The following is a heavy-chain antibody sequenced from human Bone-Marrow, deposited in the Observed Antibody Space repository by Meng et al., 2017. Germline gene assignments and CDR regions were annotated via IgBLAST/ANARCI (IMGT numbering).Heavy chain of an antibody. CDR3: TNDRLNH. CDR1: GFTFSGHW. J-gene: IGHJ1*01. D-gene: IGHD1-1*01. CDR2: INTDGSTT. Sequence: GGPLRLSCAASGFTFSGHWMHWVRQAPGKGLVWVSRINTDGSTTTYADSVKGRFTISRDNAKNTLYLQMNSLRAEDAAVYYCTNDRLNHWGQGTLVTVSS. V-gene: IGHV3-74*01.